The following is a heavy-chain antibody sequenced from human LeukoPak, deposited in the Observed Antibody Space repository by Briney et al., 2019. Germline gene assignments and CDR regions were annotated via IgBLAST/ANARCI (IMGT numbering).Heavy chain of an antibody. J-gene: IGHJ6*04. V-gene: IGHV4-34*01. D-gene: IGHD6-13*01. CDR1: GASFSDYY. CDR2: INHSGST. CDR3: ARGRYPGIAAAGHYGMDV. Sequence: SQTLSLTCAVYGASFSDYYWSCISHPPGKGMEWLGEINHSGSTNYNPALKCRGSISVDTSKSQFSLKLRSVTAADTAVYYCARGRYPGIAAAGHYGMDVWGKGTTVTVSA.